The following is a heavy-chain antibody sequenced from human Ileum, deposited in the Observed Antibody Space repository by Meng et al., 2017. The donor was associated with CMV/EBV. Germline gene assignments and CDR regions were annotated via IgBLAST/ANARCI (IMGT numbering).Heavy chain of an antibody. CDR3: ARAYSYYYFDY. V-gene: IGHV4-34*01. CDR2: IHHSGST. D-gene: IGHD2-15*01. Sequence: LTGAVYGGSVSGYFWSWIRQPPGKGLEWIGEIHHSGSTNYNPSLKSRVTISEDTSKNQFSLKLSSVTAADTAVYYCARAYSYYYFDYWGQGTLVTVSS. CDR1: GGSVSGYF. J-gene: IGHJ4*02.